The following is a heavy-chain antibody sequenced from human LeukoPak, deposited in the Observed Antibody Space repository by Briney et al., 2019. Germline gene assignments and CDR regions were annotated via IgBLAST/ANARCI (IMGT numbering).Heavy chain of an antibody. V-gene: IGHV4-30-4*08. Sequence: SETLSLTCTVSGGSISRSYYWDWIRQPPGKGLEWIGFVYYRGNTYYNPSLKSRVTISIDTVKDQFSLRLNSVTAADTAVYYCARVAAHWFDPWGQGTLVTVSS. CDR2: VYYRGNT. D-gene: IGHD6-25*01. CDR1: GGSISRSYY. CDR3: ARVAAHWFDP. J-gene: IGHJ5*02.